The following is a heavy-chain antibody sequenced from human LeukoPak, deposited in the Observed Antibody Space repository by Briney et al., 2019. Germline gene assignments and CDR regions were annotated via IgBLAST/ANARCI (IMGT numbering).Heavy chain of an antibody. CDR2: IYYSGRN. J-gene: IGHJ5*02. Sequence: PSETLSLTCTVSGDSITSSSYYWGWTRHPPGKGLGWIGSIYYSGRNYYKTSLKSRVTIAVATSKNRFSRKLSSVTAADTAVYYCARKARSTDCFDPCGQGTLVTVSS. CDR3: ARKARSTDCFDP. D-gene: IGHD2-2*01. CDR1: GDSITSSSYY. V-gene: IGHV4-39*01.